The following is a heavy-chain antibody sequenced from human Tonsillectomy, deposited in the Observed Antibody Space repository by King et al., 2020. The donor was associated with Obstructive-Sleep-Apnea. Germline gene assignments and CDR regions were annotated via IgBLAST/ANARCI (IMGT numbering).Heavy chain of an antibody. D-gene: IGHD3-22*01. V-gene: IGHV3-30*04. Sequence: QLVQSGGGVVQPGRSLRLSCAASGFTFSSYAMHWVRQAPGKGLEWVAVISYDGSNKYYADSVKGRFTISRDNSKNTLYLQMNSLRAEDTAVYYCARARYYDSSGFFDYWGQGTLVTVSS. J-gene: IGHJ4*02. CDR3: ARARYYDSSGFFDY. CDR1: GFTFSSYA. CDR2: ISYDGSNK.